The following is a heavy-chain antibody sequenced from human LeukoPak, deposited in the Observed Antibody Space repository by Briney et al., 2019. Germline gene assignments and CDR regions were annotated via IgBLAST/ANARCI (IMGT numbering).Heavy chain of an antibody. CDR2: IKQDGREK. CDR3: ARDCGNGLFDP. J-gene: IGHJ5*02. D-gene: IGHD6-19*01. Sequence: GGSLRLSCAASGFRFRSYWMSWVRQAPGKGLEWVTNIKQDGREKYYVDSVKGRFTISRDNAKNSLYLQMNSLRAEDTAVYYCARDCGNGLFDPWSQGTLVTVSS. V-gene: IGHV3-7*04. CDR1: GFRFRSYW.